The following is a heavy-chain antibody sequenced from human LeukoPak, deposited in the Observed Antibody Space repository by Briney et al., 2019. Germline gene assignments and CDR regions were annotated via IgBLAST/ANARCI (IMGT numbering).Heavy chain of an antibody. J-gene: IGHJ6*03. V-gene: IGHV4-39*01. D-gene: IGHD1-14*01. Sequence: SETLSLTCTVSGGSFSSSTYYWGWIRQPLGKGLEWIGSIYYSGSTYYNPSLKSRVTMSVDTSKNQFSLKLSSVTAADTAVYYCARHLRPLKGILSGGYYMDVWGKGATVTVSS. CDR3: ARHLRPLKGILSGGYYMDV. CDR2: IYYSGST. CDR1: GGSFSSSTYY.